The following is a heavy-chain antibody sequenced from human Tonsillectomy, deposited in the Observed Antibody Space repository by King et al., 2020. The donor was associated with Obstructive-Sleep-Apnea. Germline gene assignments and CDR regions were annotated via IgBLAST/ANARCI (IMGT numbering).Heavy chain of an antibody. CDR1: GFTFSHAW. CDR3: TTRVTAIVDY. J-gene: IGHJ4*02. CDR2: IKSKTNGGTT. V-gene: IGHV3-15*01. D-gene: IGHD2-21*02. Sequence: VQLVESGGGLVKPGGSLRVSCAASGFTFSHAWMSWVRQAPGKGLEWVGLIKSKTNGGTTDYAAPVKGRFTISSDDSKNTLYLQMNSLKTEDTAVYYCTTRVTAIVDYWGQGTLVTVSS.